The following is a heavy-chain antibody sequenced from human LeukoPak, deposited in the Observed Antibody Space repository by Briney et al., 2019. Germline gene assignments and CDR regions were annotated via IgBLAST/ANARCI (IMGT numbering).Heavy chain of an antibody. D-gene: IGHD2-15*01. J-gene: IGHJ4*02. CDR3: ARRDIVVVVSASDY. Sequence: GGSLRLSCGASGFTFSDYVMIWVRQAPGKGLEWVSGITASGDRTSYGDSVRGRFTMSRDNSKNTVYLQMNSLRVDDTAVYYCARRDIVVVVSASDYWGQGTLVTVSS. V-gene: IGHV3-23*01. CDR2: ITASGDRT. CDR1: GFTFSDYV.